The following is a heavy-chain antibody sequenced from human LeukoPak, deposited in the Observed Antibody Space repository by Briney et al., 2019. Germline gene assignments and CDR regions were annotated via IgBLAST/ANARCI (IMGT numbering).Heavy chain of an antibody. Sequence: PSETLSLTCAVYGGSFSGYYWSWIRQPPGKGLEWIGEINHSGSTNYNPSLKSRVTISVDTSKNQFSRKLSSVTAADMAVYYCASSGGYWGQGTLVTVSS. CDR1: GGSFSGYY. CDR3: ASSGGY. V-gene: IGHV4-34*01. CDR2: INHSGST. J-gene: IGHJ4*02.